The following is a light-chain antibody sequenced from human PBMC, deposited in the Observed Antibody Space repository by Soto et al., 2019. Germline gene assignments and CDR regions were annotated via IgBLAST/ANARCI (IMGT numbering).Light chain of an antibody. CDR1: SNDIGAYKY. CDR3: SSYTTGSTLYV. J-gene: IGLJ1*01. CDR2: EVS. V-gene: IGLV2-14*01. Sequence: QSALTQPASVSGSPGQSITISCTGSSNDIGAYKYVSWYQQYPGKAPKLIIFEVSNRPSGVSNRFSGSKSGNTASLTIAGLQAEDVADYHCSSYTTGSTLYVFGGGTKLTVL.